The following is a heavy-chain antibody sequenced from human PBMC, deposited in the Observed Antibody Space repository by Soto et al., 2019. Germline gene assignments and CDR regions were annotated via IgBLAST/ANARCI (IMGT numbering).Heavy chain of an antibody. V-gene: IGHV4-34*01. Sequence: QVQLQQWGAGLLKPSETLSLTCAVYGGSFSGYYWSWIRQPPGKGLEWIGEINHSGSTNYNPSLKSRVTRSVDTSKNQFSLKLSSVTAADTAVYYCARGPRIATLDYWGQGTLVTVSS. J-gene: IGHJ4*02. D-gene: IGHD6-13*01. CDR1: GGSFSGYY. CDR2: INHSGST. CDR3: ARGPRIATLDY.